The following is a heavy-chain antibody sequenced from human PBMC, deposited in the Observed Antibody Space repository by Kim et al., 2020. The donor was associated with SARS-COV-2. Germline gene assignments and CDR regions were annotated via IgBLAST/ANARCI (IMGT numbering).Heavy chain of an antibody. Sequence: YSPSFQGQVTISADKSISTAYLQWSSLKASDTAMYYCASGIAVAAGFDYWGQGTLVTVSS. V-gene: IGHV5-51*01. J-gene: IGHJ4*02. CDR3: ASGIAVAAGFDY. D-gene: IGHD6-19*01.